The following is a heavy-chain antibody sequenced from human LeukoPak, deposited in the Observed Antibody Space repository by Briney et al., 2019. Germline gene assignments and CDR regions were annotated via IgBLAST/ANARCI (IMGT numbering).Heavy chain of an antibody. CDR1: GYTFTSTG. Sequence: GASLKVSCKASGYTFTSTGICWMRQAPGQGLEWMGWVSTYNGNTNYAQKLQGRVTMTTDTSTSTAYMELRSLRSDDTAVYYCARDAPQWRNAFDFWGQGTMVTASS. V-gene: IGHV1-18*01. J-gene: IGHJ3*01. CDR2: VSTYNGNT. CDR3: ARDAPQWRNAFDF. D-gene: IGHD6-19*01.